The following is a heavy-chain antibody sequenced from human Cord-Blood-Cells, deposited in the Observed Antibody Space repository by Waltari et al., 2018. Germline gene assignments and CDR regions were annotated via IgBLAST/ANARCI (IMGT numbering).Heavy chain of an antibody. CDR2: IYHSGST. D-gene: IGHD3-16*02. CDR1: GYSISSGYY. CDR3: ARSSWSYDYVWGSYPFDY. V-gene: IGHV4-38-2*02. J-gene: IGHJ4*02. Sequence: QVQLQESGPGLVKPSETLSLTCTVSGYSISSGYYWGWIRQPPGKGLEWIGSIYHSGSTCYNPSLKSRVTISVDTSKNQFSLKLSSVTAADTAVYYCARSSWSYDYVWGSYPFDYWGQGTLVTVSS.